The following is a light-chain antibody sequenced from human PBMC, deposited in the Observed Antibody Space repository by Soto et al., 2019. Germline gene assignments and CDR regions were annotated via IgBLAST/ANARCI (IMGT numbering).Light chain of an antibody. V-gene: IGKV3-20*01. CDR3: QQYCSSAWT. CDR2: GAS. CDR1: QSVSSSY. Sequence: EIVLTQSPGTLSLSPGERATLSCRASQSVSSSYLAWYQQKPGQAPTLLIYGASSRATGIPDRFSGSGSGTDFTLTISRLEPEDFAVYYCQQYCSSAWTFGQGTKVES. J-gene: IGKJ1*01.